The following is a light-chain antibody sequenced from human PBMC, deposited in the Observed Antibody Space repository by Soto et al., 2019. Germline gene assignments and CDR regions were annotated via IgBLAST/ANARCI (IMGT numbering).Light chain of an antibody. V-gene: IGKV3-15*01. J-gene: IGKJ3*01. Sequence: EIVMTQSPATLSVSPGERVTLSCRASQSVSRSLAWYQQKPGQAPRLRIYGASTRATGIPARFSGSGSGTEFTLTISSLPSEDFAVYSCQQYNNWPPFTFGPGTKVDIK. CDR1: QSVSRS. CDR2: GAS. CDR3: QQYNNWPPFT.